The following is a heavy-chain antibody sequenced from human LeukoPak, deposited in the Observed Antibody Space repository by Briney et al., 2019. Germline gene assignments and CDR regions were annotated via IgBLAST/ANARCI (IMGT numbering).Heavy chain of an antibody. V-gene: IGHV4-59*01. CDR1: GGSISGYY. J-gene: IGHJ3*02. D-gene: IGHD1-26*01. CDR2: IDYSAST. CDR3: ARDSRRELLHAFDI. Sequence: NPSETLSLTCSVSGGSISGYYWSWIRQPPGKGLEWIAYIDYSASTNYNPSLKSRVTISVDTSKNQFSLKLSSVTAADTAVYYCARDSRRELLHAFDIWGQETMVTVSS.